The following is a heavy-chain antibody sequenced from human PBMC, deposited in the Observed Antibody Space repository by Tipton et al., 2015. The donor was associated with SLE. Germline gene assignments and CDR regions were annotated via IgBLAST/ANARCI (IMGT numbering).Heavy chain of an antibody. J-gene: IGHJ2*01. Sequence: TLSLTCSVSGGSISSGGYYWSWIRQYPGKGLEWIGYIYYRGTTHYNPSLESRASISVDTSRNQFSLNLTSVTAADTAVYYCAEGLRDSSSSVPRTHFDLWGRGTLVTVSS. CDR1: GGSISSGGYY. CDR2: IYYRGTT. V-gene: IGHV4-31*03. D-gene: IGHD6-6*01. CDR3: AEGLRDSSSSVPRTHFDL.